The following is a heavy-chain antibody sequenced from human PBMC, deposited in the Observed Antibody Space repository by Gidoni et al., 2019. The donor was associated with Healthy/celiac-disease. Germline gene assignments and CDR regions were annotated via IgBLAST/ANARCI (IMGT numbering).Heavy chain of an antibody. J-gene: IGHJ4*02. Sequence: QVQLVQSGAEVKKPGASVKVSCKASGYTFTSYDINWVRQATGQGLEWMGWMNPNSGNTGYAQKFQGRVTMTRNTSISTAYMELSSLRSEDTAVYYCARSRTPDSGYDLAADYWGQGTLVTVSS. D-gene: IGHD5-12*01. V-gene: IGHV1-8*01. CDR1: GYTFTSYD. CDR3: ARSRTPDSGYDLAADY. CDR2: MNPNSGNT.